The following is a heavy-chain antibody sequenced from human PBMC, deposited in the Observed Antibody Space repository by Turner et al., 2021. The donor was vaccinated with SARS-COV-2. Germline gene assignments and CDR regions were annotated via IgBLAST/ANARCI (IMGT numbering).Heavy chain of an antibody. CDR1: GFTFSGYA. J-gene: IGHJ6*03. V-gene: IGHV3-23*01. CDR3: AKPLLHDYYFYDMDV. Sequence: EAQLLESGGGLLQPGGSLRISCAASGFTFSGYAMCWVRQGPGRGLEWVSGISGSGTSTYYADSVKGRFTISRDNSKNTLYLQMNSLRAEDTAVYYCAKPLLHDYYFYDMDVWGKGTTVTVSS. D-gene: IGHD2-15*01. CDR2: ISGSGTST.